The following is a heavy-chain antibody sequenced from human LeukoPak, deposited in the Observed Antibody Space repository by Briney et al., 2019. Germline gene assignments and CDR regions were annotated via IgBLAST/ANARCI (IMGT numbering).Heavy chain of an antibody. CDR2: ISSSSSTI. CDR1: GFTVSSNY. V-gene: IGHV3-48*01. D-gene: IGHD5-18*01. Sequence: GGSLRLSCAASGFTVSSNYMSWVRQAPGKGLEWVSYISSSSSTIYYADSVKGRFTISRDNAKNSLYLQMNSLRAEDTAVYYCAKDEKAGYSYAILGAFDIWGQGTMVTVSS. J-gene: IGHJ3*02. CDR3: AKDEKAGYSYAILGAFDI.